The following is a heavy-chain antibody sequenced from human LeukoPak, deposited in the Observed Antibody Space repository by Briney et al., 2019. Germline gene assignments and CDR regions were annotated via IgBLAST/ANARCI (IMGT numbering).Heavy chain of an antibody. D-gene: IGHD4-17*01. J-gene: IGHJ4*02. CDR2: ISSRSRTI. V-gene: IGHV3-48*01. CDR1: GFTFSTYS. Sequence: SGGSLRLSCAASGFTFSTYSMNWVRQAPGKGVEWVSYISSRSRTIYYADSVKGRFTISIDNAKNSLYLQMNSLRAEDTAVYYCASGDGDYVFDYWGQRTLVTVSS. CDR3: ASGDGDYVFDY.